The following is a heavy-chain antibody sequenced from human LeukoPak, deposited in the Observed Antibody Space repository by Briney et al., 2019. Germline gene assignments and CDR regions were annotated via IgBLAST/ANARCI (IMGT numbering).Heavy chain of an antibody. Sequence: GGSLRLSCAASGFTFSSYAMHWVRQAPGKGLEWVAVISYDGSNKYYADSVKGRFTISRDNSKNTLYLQMNSLRAEDTAVYYCARDSEAVAGTNWFDPWGQGTLVTVSS. CDR1: GFTFSSYA. CDR3: ARDSEAVAGTNWFDP. V-gene: IGHV3-30-3*01. CDR2: ISYDGSNK. D-gene: IGHD6-19*01. J-gene: IGHJ5*02.